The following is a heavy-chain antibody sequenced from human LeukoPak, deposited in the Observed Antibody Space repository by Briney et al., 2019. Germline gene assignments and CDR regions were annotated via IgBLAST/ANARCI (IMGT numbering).Heavy chain of an antibody. CDR3: NRGSGKWIQSSPFDY. Sequence: PGGSLRLSCAASGFSFSCCGMHWVRQAPGKGLDWVAVLWANGRNNYYADSVEGRFTISRDSSKNTLYLQMNSLRAEDTAVYYCNRGSGKWIQSSPFDYWGQGTLVTVSS. CDR1: GFSFSCCG. V-gene: IGHV3-30*02. CDR2: LWANGRNN. J-gene: IGHJ4*02. D-gene: IGHD5-18*01.